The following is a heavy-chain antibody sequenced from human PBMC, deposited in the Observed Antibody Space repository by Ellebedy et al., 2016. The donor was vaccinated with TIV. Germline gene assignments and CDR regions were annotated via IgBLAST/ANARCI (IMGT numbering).Heavy chain of an antibody. CDR1: GYTFTNYG. CDR3: ATSLTPATYNYCGLDV. J-gene: IGHJ6*02. D-gene: IGHD6-25*01. CDR2: ISAYNGNT. Sequence: ASVKVSCKASGYTFTNYGISWVRQAPGQGLEWMGWISAYNGNTKYAQKFQGSVTMTTDTSTSTVYMEVRSLRSDDTAVYYCATSLTPATYNYCGLDVWGQGTTVTVSS. V-gene: IGHV1-18*01.